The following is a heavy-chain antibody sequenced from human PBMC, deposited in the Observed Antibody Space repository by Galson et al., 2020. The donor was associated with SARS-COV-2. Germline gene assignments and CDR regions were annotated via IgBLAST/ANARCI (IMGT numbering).Heavy chain of an antibody. V-gene: IGHV5-51*01. D-gene: IGHD6-19*01. CDR1: GYSFTSYW. CDR2: IYPGDSDT. J-gene: IGHJ5*02. Sequence: KVSCKGSGYSFTSYWIGWVRQMPGKGLEWMGIIYPGDSDTRYSPSFQGQVTISADKSISTAYLQWSSLKASDTAMYYCARSVVGSGWYLQVLNWFDPWGQGTLVTVSS. CDR3: ARSVVGSGWYLQVLNWFDP.